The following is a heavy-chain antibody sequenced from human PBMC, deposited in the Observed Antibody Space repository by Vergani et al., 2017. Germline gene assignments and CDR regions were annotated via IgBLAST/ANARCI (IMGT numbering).Heavy chain of an antibody. Sequence: QITLKESGPTLVKPTQTLTLTCTFSGFSLSTSGVGVGWIRQPPGKALEWLALIYWDDDKRYSPSLKSRLTITKDTSKNQVVLTMTNMDPVDTATYYCARYRGYSYGQRGPAFDIWGQGTMVTVSS. V-gene: IGHV2-5*02. CDR1: GFSLSTSGVG. D-gene: IGHD5-18*01. CDR2: IYWDDDK. CDR3: ARYRGYSYGQRGPAFDI. J-gene: IGHJ3*02.